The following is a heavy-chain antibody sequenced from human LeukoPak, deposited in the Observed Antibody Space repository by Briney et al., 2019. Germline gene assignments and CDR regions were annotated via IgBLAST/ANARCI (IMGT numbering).Heavy chain of an antibody. V-gene: IGHV4-39*07. CDR1: GGSISSSSYY. D-gene: IGHD6-13*01. J-gene: IGHJ5*02. CDR3: AISKGIAAAGTFPGDNWFDP. Sequence: PSETLSLTCTVSGGSISSSSYYWGWIRQPPGKGLEWIGSIYYSGSTYYNPSLKSRVTISVDTSKNQFSLKLSSVTAADTAMYYCAISKGIAAAGTFPGDNWFDPWGQGTLVTVSS. CDR2: IYYSGST.